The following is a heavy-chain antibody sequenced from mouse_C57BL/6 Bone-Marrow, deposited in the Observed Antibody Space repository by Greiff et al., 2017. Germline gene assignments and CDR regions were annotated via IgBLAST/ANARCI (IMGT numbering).Heavy chain of an antibody. Sequence: EVQVVESGGGLVQPGGSMKLSCVASGFTFSNYWMNWVRQSPEKGLEWVAQIRLKSDNYATHYAESVKGRFTISRDDSKSSVYLQMNNLRAEDTGIYYCTFYDYPYDVWGTGTTVTVSS. CDR2: IRLKSDNYAT. CDR3: TFYDYPYDV. V-gene: IGHV6-3*01. D-gene: IGHD2-4*01. CDR1: GFTFSNYW. J-gene: IGHJ1*03.